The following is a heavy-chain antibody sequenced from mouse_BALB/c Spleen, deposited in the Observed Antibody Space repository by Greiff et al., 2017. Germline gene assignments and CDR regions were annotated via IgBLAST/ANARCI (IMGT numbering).Heavy chain of an antibody. CDR3: DKGMNYYGSSDYAMDY. J-gene: IGHJ4*01. CDR1: GFSLTSYG. Sequence: VQLQQSGPGLVAPSQSLSITCTVSGFSLTSYGVHWVRQPPGKGLEWLGVIWAGGSTNYNSALMSRLSISKDNSKSQVILKMNSLQTDDTAMYYWDKGMNYYGSSDYAMDYWGQGTSVTVSS. CDR2: IWAGGST. D-gene: IGHD1-1*01. V-gene: IGHV2-9*02.